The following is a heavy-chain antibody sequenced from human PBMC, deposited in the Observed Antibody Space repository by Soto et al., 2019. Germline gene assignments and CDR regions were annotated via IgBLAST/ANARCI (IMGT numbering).Heavy chain of an antibody. CDR3: AKDFNFIAVAGTADY. D-gene: IGHD6-19*01. CDR1: GFTFSSYG. Sequence: GGSLRLSCAASGFTFSSYGMHWVRQAPGKGLEWVAVISYDGSNKYYADSVKGRFTISRDTSKNTLFLQMNSLRAEDTAVYYCAKDFNFIAVAGTADYWGQGTLVTVSS. J-gene: IGHJ4*02. V-gene: IGHV3-30*18. CDR2: ISYDGSNK.